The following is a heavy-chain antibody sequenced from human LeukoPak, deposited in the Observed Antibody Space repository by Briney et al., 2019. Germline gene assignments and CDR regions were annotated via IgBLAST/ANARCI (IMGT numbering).Heavy chain of an antibody. CDR1: GFTFSSSW. CDR2: IKQDGSEK. Sequence: GGSLRLSCAASGFTFSSSWMSWVRQAPGKGLEWVANIKQDGSEKYYLGSVKGRFTISTDNAKSSLYLQMDSLRAEDTAVYYCARDGPYSSSATHPPWGQGTLVTVSS. J-gene: IGHJ5*02. CDR3: ARDGPYSSSATHPP. D-gene: IGHD6-6*01. V-gene: IGHV3-7*03.